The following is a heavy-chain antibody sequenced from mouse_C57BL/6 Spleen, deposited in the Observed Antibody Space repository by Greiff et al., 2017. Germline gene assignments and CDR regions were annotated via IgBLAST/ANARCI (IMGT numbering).Heavy chain of an antibody. D-gene: IGHD1-1*01. J-gene: IGHJ3*01. CDR1: GFTFSSYA. V-gene: IGHV5-9-1*02. CDR2: ISSGGDYI. Sequence: EVKLMESGEGLVKPGGSLKLSCAASGFTFSSYAMSWVRQTPEKRLEWVAYISSGGDYIYYADTVKGRFTISRDNARNTLYLQMSSLKSENTAMYYCTRDYYGSSSWFAYWGQGTLVTVSA. CDR3: TRDYYGSSSWFAY.